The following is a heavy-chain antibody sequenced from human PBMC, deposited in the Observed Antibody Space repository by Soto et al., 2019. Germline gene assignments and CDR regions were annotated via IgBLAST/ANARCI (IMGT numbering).Heavy chain of an antibody. Sequence: LSLTCTVSGGSISSYYWSWIRQPPGKGLEWIGYIYYSGSTNYNPSLKSRVTISVDTSKNQFSLKLSSVTAADTAVYYCARGGDILTGYYIDYWGQGTLVTVSS. CDR1: GGSISSYY. V-gene: IGHV4-59*01. CDR2: IYYSGST. D-gene: IGHD3-9*01. J-gene: IGHJ4*02. CDR3: ARGGDILTGYYIDY.